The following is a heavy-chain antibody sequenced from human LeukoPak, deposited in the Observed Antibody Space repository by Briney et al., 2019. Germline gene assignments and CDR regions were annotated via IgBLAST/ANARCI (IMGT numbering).Heavy chain of an antibody. V-gene: IGHV4-59*12. CDR3: ATVCYYGSAYYFDH. CDR2: IYHSGTT. CDR1: DGSISTFY. J-gene: IGHJ4*02. D-gene: IGHD3-10*01. Sequence: SETLSLTCTVSDGSISTFYWSWIRQPPGQGLEYIGYIYHSGTTNYNPSLKSRVTMSVDTSQNQFSLKLSSVTAAATAVYYCATVCYYGSAYYFDHWGQGTLVTVSS.